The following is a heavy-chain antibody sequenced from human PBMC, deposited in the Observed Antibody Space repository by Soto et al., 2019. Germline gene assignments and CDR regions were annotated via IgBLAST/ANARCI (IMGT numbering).Heavy chain of an antibody. J-gene: IGHJ3*02. CDR1: NGSISSHY. V-gene: IGHV4-59*11. Sequence: SETLSLTCTVSNGSISSHYWSWIRQPPGKGLEWIGYIYSSGSTIYSPSLKSRVTISVDTSKNQFSLKLSSVTAADTAVYYCASLRTTFDIWGKGTLVTVSS. CDR3: ASLRTTFDI. D-gene: IGHD3-10*01. CDR2: IYSSGST.